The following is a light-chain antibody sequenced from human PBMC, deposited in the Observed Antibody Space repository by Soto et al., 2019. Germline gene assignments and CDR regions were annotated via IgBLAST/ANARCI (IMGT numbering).Light chain of an antibody. V-gene: IGKV1-5*01. CDR3: QQYTNTNNPWM. CDR2: DAS. J-gene: IGKJ2*01. Sequence: DIQVTQSPPTLSASVGDRVTITCRASQTISTWMAWYQQKPGKAPKLLVYDASTLQSDVASTFSGSGSGTEFTLIISGLQPDDSATYYCQQYTNTNNPWMLGQGTKVDIK. CDR1: QTISTW.